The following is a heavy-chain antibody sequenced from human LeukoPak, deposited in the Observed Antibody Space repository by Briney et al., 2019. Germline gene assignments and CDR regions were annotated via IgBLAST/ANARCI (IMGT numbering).Heavy chain of an antibody. Sequence: ASVKVSCKASGYTFTNYYIHWVRQAPGQGLECMGIINPSGGSTSYAQKFQGRVTITRDRSTSTVYMELSSLRSEDTAVYYCASSDYYDSSGYYYRCFDPWGQGTLVTVSS. CDR3: ASSDYYDSSGYYYRCFDP. V-gene: IGHV1-46*01. D-gene: IGHD3-22*01. CDR2: INPSGGST. J-gene: IGHJ5*02. CDR1: GYTFTNYY.